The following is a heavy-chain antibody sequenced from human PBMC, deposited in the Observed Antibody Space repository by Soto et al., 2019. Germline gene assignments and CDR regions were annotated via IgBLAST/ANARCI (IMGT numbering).Heavy chain of an antibody. D-gene: IGHD3-3*01. V-gene: IGHV4-30-4*01. Sequence: SETLSLTCTVSGGSISSGDYYWSWIRQPPGKGLEWIGYIYYSGSTYYNPSLKSRVAISVDTSKNQFSLKLSSVTAADTAVYYCAREVDYAFWSGYRMVDYWGQGTLV. CDR3: AREVDYAFWSGYRMVDY. CDR1: GGSISSGDYY. CDR2: IYYSGST. J-gene: IGHJ4*02.